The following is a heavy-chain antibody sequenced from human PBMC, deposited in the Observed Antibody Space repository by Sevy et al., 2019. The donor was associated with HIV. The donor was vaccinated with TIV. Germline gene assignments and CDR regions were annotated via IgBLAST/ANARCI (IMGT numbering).Heavy chain of an antibody. CDR2: ISRSSSYI. V-gene: IGHV3-21*01. CDR1: GFTFSSYS. CDR3: ARVKARGTYYYDSSEEMAYYFDY. Sequence: GGSLRLSCAASGFTFSSYSMNWVRQAPGKGLEWVSSISRSSSYIYYADSVKGRFTISRDNAKNSLYLQMNSLRAEDTAVYYCARVKARGTYYYDSSEEMAYYFDYWGQGTLVTVSS. J-gene: IGHJ4*01. D-gene: IGHD3-22*01.